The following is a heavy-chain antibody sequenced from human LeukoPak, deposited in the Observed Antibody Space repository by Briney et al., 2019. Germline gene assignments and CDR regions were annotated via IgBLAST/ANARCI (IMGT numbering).Heavy chain of an antibody. V-gene: IGHV3-11*03. CDR3: TRSAPAKWCFDL. Sequence: KPGGSLRLSCAASGFTFSDYYMSWIRQAPGKGLEWVSFISGSTYTNYADSVKGRFTISRDNAKNSLYLQMNSLRAEDTAVYYCTRSAPAKWCFDLWGRGTLVAVSS. CDR1: GFTFSDYY. J-gene: IGHJ2*01. CDR2: ISGSTYT.